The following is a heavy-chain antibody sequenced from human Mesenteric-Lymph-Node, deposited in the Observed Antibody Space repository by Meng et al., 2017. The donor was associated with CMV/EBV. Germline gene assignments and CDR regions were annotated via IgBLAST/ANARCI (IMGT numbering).Heavy chain of an antibody. Sequence: SETLSLTCTVSGDSIRSSNYYWGWIRQPPGKGLEWIGIIYYTGNTYYNPSLKSRVTISVDTSKNQFSLKLNSVTAADTAVYYCARALVDLSAFDIWGQGTMVTVSS. CDR3: ARALVDLSAFDI. D-gene: IGHD2-21*01. V-gene: IGHV4-39*07. CDR1: GDSIRSSNYY. J-gene: IGHJ3*02. CDR2: IYYTGNT.